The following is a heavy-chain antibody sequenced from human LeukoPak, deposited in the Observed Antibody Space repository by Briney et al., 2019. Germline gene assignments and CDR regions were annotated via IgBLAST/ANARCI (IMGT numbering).Heavy chain of an antibody. J-gene: IGHJ4*02. V-gene: IGHV3-64D*09. CDR2: IDTTGDNT. CDR1: GFSFSSYP. D-gene: IGHD5-12*01. CDR3: VRRDYTFLFES. Sequence: GGSLRVSCAASGFSFSSYPMHWVRQAPGKGLECVSAIDTTGDNTYHADSVKGRFTISRDNSKNTLYLQMSGLRAGDTAVYYCVRRDYTFLFESWGQGTLVTVSS.